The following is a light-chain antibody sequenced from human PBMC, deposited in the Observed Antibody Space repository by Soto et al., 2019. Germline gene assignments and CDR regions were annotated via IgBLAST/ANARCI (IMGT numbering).Light chain of an antibody. V-gene: IGLV1-51*01. J-gene: IGLJ2*01. CDR3: GTWDSSLSAVV. CDR1: SSNIGTYY. CDR2: DNN. Sequence: QSVLTQPPSVSAAPGQKVAISCSGSSSNIGTYYVSWYQHVPGAAPKLLIYDNNERPSGIPDRFSGSKSGTSATLGITGLQTEDEADYHCGTWDSSLSAVVLGGGTKVTVL.